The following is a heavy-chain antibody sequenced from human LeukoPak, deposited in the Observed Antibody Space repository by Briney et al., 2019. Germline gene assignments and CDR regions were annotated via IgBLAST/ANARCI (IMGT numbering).Heavy chain of an antibody. D-gene: IGHD3-3*01. CDR1: GDSISSGGYY. J-gene: IGHJ6*02. CDR3: ARDEGVVGFYYYGMDV. V-gene: IGHV4-31*03. CDR2: IYYSGSS. Sequence: SETLSLTCTVSGDSISSGGYYWSWIRQHPGKGLEWIGYIYYSGSSYYNPSLKSRVTISVDTSKNQFSLKLSSVTAADTAVYYCARDEGVVGFYYYGMDVWGQGTTVTVSS.